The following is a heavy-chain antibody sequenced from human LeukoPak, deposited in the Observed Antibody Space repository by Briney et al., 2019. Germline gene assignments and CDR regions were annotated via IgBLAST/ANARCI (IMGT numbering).Heavy chain of an antibody. V-gene: IGHV1-18*01. J-gene: IGHJ4*02. CDR3: ARGGYCSSTSCYPSKSDY. CDR2: ISAYNGNT. Sequence: ASVKVSCKASGYTFTSYGISWVRQAPGQGLEWMGRISAYNGNTNYAQKLQGRVTMTTDTSTSTAYMELRSLRSDDTAVYYCARGGYCSSTSCYPSKSDYWGQGTLVTVSS. D-gene: IGHD2-2*01. CDR1: GYTFTSYG.